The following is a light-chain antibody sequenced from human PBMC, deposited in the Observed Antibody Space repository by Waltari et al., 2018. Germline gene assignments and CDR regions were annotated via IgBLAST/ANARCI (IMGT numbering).Light chain of an antibody. CDR2: DAS. V-gene: IGKV1-33*01. Sequence: DIQMTQSPSSLSASVGDRVTITCQASQDIRKNLNWFQQKPGKAPQVLIFDASNSQAAGPSRFSGSGSWTDFAFTISSLQPEDIGTYYCQQYANLPLTFGGGTRVEIK. CDR1: QDIRKN. CDR3: QQYANLPLT. J-gene: IGKJ4*01.